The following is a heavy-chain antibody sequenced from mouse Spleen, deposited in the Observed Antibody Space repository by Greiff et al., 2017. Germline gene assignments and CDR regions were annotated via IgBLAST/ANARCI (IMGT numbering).Heavy chain of an antibody. V-gene: IGHV5-9-1*02. J-gene: IGHJ3*01. CDR2: ISSGGDYI. CDR3: TREELGRGWFAY. D-gene: IGHD4-1*01. Sequence: EVQGVESGEGLVKPGGSLKLSCAASGFTFSSYAMSWVRQTPEKRLEWVAYISSGGDYIYYADTVKGRFTISRDNARNTLYLQMSSLKSEDTAMYYCTREELGRGWFAYWGQGTLVTVSA. CDR1: GFTFSSYA.